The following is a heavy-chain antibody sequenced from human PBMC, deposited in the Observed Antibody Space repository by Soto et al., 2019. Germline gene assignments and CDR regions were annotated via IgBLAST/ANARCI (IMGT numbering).Heavy chain of an antibody. V-gene: IGHV1-69*04. D-gene: IGHD5-18*01. J-gene: IGHJ4*02. CDR2: IIPILGIA. CDR3: ARERRTHTAVSDY. Sequence: XXKVSCKGSGGTFSSYTISWVRQGPGQGLEWMGRIIPILGIANYAQKFQGRVTITADKSTSTAYMELSSLRSEDTAVYYCARERRTHTAVSDYWGQGTLVTVSS. CDR1: GGTFSSYT.